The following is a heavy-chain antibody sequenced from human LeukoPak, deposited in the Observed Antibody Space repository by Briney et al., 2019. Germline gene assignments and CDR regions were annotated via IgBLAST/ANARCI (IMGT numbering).Heavy chain of an antibody. Sequence: PSETLSLTCAVYGGSFSGYYWSWIRQPPGKGLEWIGEINHSGSTNYNPSLKSRVTISVDTSKNQFSLKLSSVTAADTAVYYCARAGYYDSNGTFDYWGQGTLVTVSS. CDR2: INHSGST. D-gene: IGHD3-22*01. CDR3: ARAGYYDSNGTFDY. J-gene: IGHJ4*02. CDR1: GGSFSGYY. V-gene: IGHV4-34*01.